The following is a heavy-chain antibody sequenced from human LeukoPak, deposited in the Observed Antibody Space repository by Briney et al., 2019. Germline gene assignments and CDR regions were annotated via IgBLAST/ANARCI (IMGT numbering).Heavy chain of an antibody. J-gene: IGHJ6*03. CDR3: ARRGGQAAGYYYYMDV. V-gene: IGHV1-69*05. D-gene: IGHD2-15*01. CDR1: GGTFSSYA. CDR2: IIPIFGTA. Sequence: ASVKVSCKASGGTFSSYAISWVRQAPGQGLEWMGGIIPIFGTANYAQKFQGRVTITTDESTSTAYMELSSLRSEDTAVYYCARRGGQAAGYYYYMDVWGKGTTVTVSS.